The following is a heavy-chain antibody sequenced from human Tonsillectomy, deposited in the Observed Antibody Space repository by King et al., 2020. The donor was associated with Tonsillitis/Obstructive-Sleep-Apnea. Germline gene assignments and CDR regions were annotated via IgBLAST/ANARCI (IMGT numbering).Heavy chain of an antibody. D-gene: IGHD6-6*01. CDR1: GYTFTGNY. CDR2: INPNSGDT. CDR3: ARHYYGSSFNYYYMDV. V-gene: IGHV1-2*06. Sequence: QLVQSGAEVKKPGASVKVSGKASGYTFTGNYIHWVRQAPGQGLEWVGRINPNSGDTIYAQKFQGRVTMTRDTSITTAYMELSRLRSDDTAVYYCARHYYGSSFNYYYMDVWAKGTTVTVSS. J-gene: IGHJ6*03.